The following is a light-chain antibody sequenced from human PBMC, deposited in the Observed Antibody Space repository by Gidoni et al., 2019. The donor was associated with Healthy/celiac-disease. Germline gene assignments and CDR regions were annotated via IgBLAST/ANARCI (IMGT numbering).Light chain of an antibody. Sequence: DIQMTQSPSSPSASVGDRVTITCRASQSISSYLNWYQQKPGKAPKLLISAASSLQSGVPSRFTGSGSGTDFTLTISSLQPEDFATYYCQQSYSTPRTFGQGTKLEIK. J-gene: IGKJ2*02. CDR1: QSISSY. CDR2: AAS. CDR3: QQSYSTPRT. V-gene: IGKV1-39*01.